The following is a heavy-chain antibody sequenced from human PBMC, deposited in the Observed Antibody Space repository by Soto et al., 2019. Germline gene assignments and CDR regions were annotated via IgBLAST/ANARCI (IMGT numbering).Heavy chain of an antibody. V-gene: IGHV4-59*01. Sequence: SETLSLTCTVSGGSMSSNYWTWIRQSPGKGLEWIGYIYYTGSTKYNPSLKSRVTISLDTSKNQFSLRLTYVTSADTAVYYCGRGGSYGDLFDHWGQGAQVTVSS. CDR1: GGSMSSNY. D-gene: IGHD4-17*01. J-gene: IGHJ4*02. CDR3: GRGGSYGDLFDH. CDR2: IYYTGST.